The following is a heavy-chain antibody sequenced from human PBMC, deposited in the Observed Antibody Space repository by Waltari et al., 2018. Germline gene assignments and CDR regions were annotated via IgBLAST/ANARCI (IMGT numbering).Heavy chain of an antibody. V-gene: IGHV1-69*05. J-gene: IGHJ4*02. Sequence: QVQLVQSGAEVKKPGSSVKVSCKPSGGTFRSYAISWVQHAPGQGLEWMGGISPIFGTANYAQKFQGRVTITTDESTSTAYMELSSLRSEDTAVYYCASDLTVTTLYYFDYWGQGTLVTVSS. D-gene: IGHD4-4*01. CDR1: GGTFRSYA. CDR3: ASDLTVTTLYYFDY. CDR2: ISPIFGTA.